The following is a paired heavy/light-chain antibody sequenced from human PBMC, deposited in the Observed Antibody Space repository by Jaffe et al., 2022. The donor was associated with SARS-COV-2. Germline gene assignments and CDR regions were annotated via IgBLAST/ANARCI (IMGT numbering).Light chain of an antibody. Sequence: DIVMTQSPLSLPVTPGEPASISCRSSQSLLFGDGYNYLDWYLQKPGQSPQLLIYLGSNRASGVPDRFSGSGSGTDFTLRISRVESEDVGVYYCMQALQVPWTFGQGTRVEIK. CDR3: MQALQVPWT. V-gene: IGKV2-28*01. CDR1: QSLLFGDGYNY. CDR2: LGS. J-gene: IGKJ1*01.
Heavy chain of an antibody. Sequence: QVQLVQSGAEVKKPGASVIVSCKTSGYTFAGYFIHWVRQAPGQGLEWLGYVNCHSGDTYYLQRLRGRVTMTRDTSISTAYMELRGLTSDDTAMYYCARDPGDPTPIDFWGQGTMVTVSS. CDR3: ARDPGDPTPIDF. CDR1: GYTFAGYF. V-gene: IGHV1-2*02. CDR2: VNCHSGDT. J-gene: IGHJ4*02. D-gene: IGHD2-15*01.